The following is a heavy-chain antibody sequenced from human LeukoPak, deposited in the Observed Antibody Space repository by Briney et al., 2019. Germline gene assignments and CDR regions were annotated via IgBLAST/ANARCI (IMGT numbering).Heavy chain of an antibody. Sequence: GGSLRLSCAASGFSFSNYAMSWVRQAPGKGLEWVSGVTSGGGHIYYADFVKGRFTISRDDSKNTLYLQMNSLRAEDTAIYYCAKDGLPDVLYYFNYWGQGTLVAVSS. D-gene: IGHD3-9*01. CDR2: VTSGGGHI. CDR1: GFSFSNYA. CDR3: AKDGLPDVLYYFNY. J-gene: IGHJ4*02. V-gene: IGHV3-23*01.